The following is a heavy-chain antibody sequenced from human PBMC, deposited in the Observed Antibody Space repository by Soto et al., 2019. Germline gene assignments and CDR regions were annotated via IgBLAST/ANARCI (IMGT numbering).Heavy chain of an antibody. D-gene: IGHD3-16*02. V-gene: IGHV1-2*04. CDR2: INPNSGGT. CDR1: GYTFTGYY. J-gene: IGHJ6*02. Sequence: QVQLVQSGAEVKKPGASVKVSCKASGYTFTGYYMHWVRQAPGQGLEWMGWINPNSGGTNYAQKFQGWVTMTRDTSSSTAYMELSRLRSDDTAVYYCATGTYDYVWGSYRYTRPYGMDVWGQGTTVTVSS. CDR3: ATGTYDYVWGSYRYTRPYGMDV.